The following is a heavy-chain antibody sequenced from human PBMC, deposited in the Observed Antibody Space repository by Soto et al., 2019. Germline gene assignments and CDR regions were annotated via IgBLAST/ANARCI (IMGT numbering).Heavy chain of an antibody. J-gene: IGHJ3*02. CDR3: AHRGVLRRAFYI. CDR1: GFSLSTSGVG. D-gene: IGHD4-17*01. CDR2: IYWDDEK. Sequence: QLTLKESGPTLVKPTQTLTLTCTFSGFSLSTSGVGVGWIRQPPGKALEWLALIYWDDEKRYSPSLKSRLTITKDPSKKQVVLTMTNMDPVDTATYYCAHRGVLRRAFYIWGQGTMVTVSS. V-gene: IGHV2-5*02.